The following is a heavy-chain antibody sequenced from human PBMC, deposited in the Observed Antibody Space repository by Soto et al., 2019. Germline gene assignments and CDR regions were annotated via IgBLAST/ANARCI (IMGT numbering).Heavy chain of an antibody. D-gene: IGHD3-9*01. CDR2: ISGSDGTT. J-gene: IGHJ4*02. Sequence: EVQLLESGGGLVQPGGSPRLSCVASGFTFITFDMSWVRQAPGKGLEWVSEISGSDGTTYYADSVNRRFTISRDNSKNTLYLQMNSLRAEDTAVYYCAKGAWLDYWGQGILVTVSS. V-gene: IGHV3-23*01. CDR3: AKGAWLDY. CDR1: GFTFITFD.